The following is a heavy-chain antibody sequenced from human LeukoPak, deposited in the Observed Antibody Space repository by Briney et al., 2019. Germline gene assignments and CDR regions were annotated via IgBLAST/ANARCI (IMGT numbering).Heavy chain of an antibody. V-gene: IGHV4-59*08. CDR1: GGSIGSDF. CDR3: ARHRIQPPVLMDV. Sequence: SETLSLTCTISGGSIGSDFWSWIRQPPGKGLEWIGYMSYSGTTQYNPSLKSRVTISGDTSKNQFSLKLTSVTAADTAVYYCARHRIQPPVLMDVWGQGTTVTVSS. D-gene: IGHD5-18*01. CDR2: MSYSGTT. J-gene: IGHJ6*02.